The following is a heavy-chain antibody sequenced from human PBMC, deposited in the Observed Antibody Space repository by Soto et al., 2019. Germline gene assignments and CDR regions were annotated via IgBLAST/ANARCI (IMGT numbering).Heavy chain of an antibody. CDR1: GGTFSSYA. Sequence: SVKVSCKASGGTFSSYAISWVRQAPGQGLERMGGIIPIFGTANYAQKFQGRVTITADESTSTAYMELSSLRSEDTAVYYCARLYDSSGYRHRRRQDFDYWGQGTLVTVSS. CDR3: ARLYDSSGYRHRRRQDFDY. V-gene: IGHV1-69*13. D-gene: IGHD3-22*01. J-gene: IGHJ4*02. CDR2: IIPIFGTA.